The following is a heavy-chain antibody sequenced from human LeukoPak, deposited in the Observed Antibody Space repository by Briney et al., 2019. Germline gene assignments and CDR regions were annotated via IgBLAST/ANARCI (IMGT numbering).Heavy chain of an antibody. J-gene: IGHJ6*02. V-gene: IGHV3-30*18. CDR1: GFTFSSYG. Sequence: GGSLRLSCAASGFTFSSYGMHWVRQAPGKGLEWVAVISYDGSNKYYADSVKGRFTISRDNSKNTLYLQMNSLRAEDTAVYYCAKALSGDLSTNYYYYYGMDVWGQGTTVIVSS. CDR2: ISYDGSNK. D-gene: IGHD5/OR15-5a*01. CDR3: AKALSGDLSTNYYYYYGMDV.